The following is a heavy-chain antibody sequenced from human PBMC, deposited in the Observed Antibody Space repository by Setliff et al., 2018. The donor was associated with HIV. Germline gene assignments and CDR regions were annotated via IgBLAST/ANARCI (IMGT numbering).Heavy chain of an antibody. Sequence: SVKVSCKVSGYTLTELSMHWVRQAPGKGLEWMGGIIPIFGTANYAQKFQGRVTITADESTSTAYMELSSLRSEDTAVYYCARGSRLSSGYYYGYWGQGTLVTVSS. CDR1: GYTLTELS. CDR2: IIPIFGTA. CDR3: ARGSRLSSGYYYGY. D-gene: IGHD3-22*01. V-gene: IGHV1-69*13. J-gene: IGHJ4*02.